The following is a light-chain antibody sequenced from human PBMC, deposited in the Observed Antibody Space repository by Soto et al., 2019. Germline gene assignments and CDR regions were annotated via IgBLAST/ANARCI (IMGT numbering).Light chain of an antibody. CDR3: TSPTPGSLYV. CDR2: MVS. V-gene: IGLV2-14*01. CDR1: ISDVGGHNY. Sequence: QSVLTQPASVSGSPGQSITISCTGTISDVGGHNYVSWYQQHPGKAPKLMIYMVSNRASGVSNRFSGSKSGNTAPLTISGLQAEDEADYFCTSPTPGSLYVFGTGTKVTVL. J-gene: IGLJ1*01.